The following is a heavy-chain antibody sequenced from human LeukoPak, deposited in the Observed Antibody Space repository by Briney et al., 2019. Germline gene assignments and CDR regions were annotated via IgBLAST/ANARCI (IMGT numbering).Heavy chain of an antibody. D-gene: IGHD3-22*01. J-gene: IGHJ3*02. Sequence: GGSLRLSCEVSGITFSTSVMHWVRQGPGKGLEYVSGISDNGVGTYYASSVKGRFTISRDNPKNTLYLQMDSLKDEDMAMYYCAREGHSSGYCGAFDIWGPGTMVTVSS. CDR2: ISDNGVGT. CDR3: AREGHSSGYCGAFDI. V-gene: IGHV3-64*01. CDR1: GITFSTSV.